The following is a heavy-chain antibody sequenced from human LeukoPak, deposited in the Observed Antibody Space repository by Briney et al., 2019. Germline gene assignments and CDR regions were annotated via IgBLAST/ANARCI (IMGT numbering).Heavy chain of an antibody. CDR3: VRDNPRQQGFAC. D-gene: IGHD6-13*01. CDR2: ISSGGHAK. V-gene: IGHV3-21*04. J-gene: IGHJ4*02. CDR1: GFTFTSYS. Sequence: GGSLRLSCAASGFTFTSYSMNWVRQTPGKGLEWVSSISSGGHAKHYADSVKGRLTISRDNAKNSLYLQMNSLRAEDTAVYYCVRDNPRQQGFACWGQGTLVTVSS.